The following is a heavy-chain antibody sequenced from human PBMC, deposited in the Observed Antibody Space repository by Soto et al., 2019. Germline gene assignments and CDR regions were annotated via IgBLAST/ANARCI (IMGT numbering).Heavy chain of an antibody. CDR3: ARLSRASFALDV. D-gene: IGHD3-16*01. CDR1: GYNFITDW. CDR2: IDPTDSYT. J-gene: IGHJ6*02. V-gene: IGHV5-10-1*01. Sequence: GESLKISCKGSGYNFITDWISWVRQMPGKGLEWMGRIDPTDSYTKYSPSFEGHVTISAGKSISTAYLQWSSLKASDSAVYYCARLSRASFALDVWGQGTTVTVSS.